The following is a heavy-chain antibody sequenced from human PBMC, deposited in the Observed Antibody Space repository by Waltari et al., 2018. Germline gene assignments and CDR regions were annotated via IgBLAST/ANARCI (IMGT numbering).Heavy chain of an antibody. V-gene: IGHV4-34*02. CDR3: SRRFYTSNSFDS. CDR1: GEPFAGHY. CDR2: INNPRRV. D-gene: IGHD3-16*01. J-gene: IGHJ5*01. Sequence: QVQIQQWGAGLLKPSETLSLTCSVSGEPFAGHYYTWTRQAPGKGLEWIRQINNPRRVNSNPALETRPTISVDTSNSQFSLTLTSVTAAETSVYFCSRRFYTSNSFDSWGQGTLVLVSS.